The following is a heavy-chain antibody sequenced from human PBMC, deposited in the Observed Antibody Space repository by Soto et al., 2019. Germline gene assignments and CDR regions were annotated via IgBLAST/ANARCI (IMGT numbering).Heavy chain of an antibody. D-gene: IGHD5-18*01. CDR2: ISYDGHNK. CDR1: RFTFSAYG. J-gene: IGHJ4*02. V-gene: IGHV3-30*18. Sequence: QVQLVESGGGVVQPGRSLRLSCAASRFTFSAYGMHWVRQAPGKGLEWVAVISYDGHNKYYADSVKDRFTISRDNSKNTLYLQMSSLRADDTAVYYCAKGFSYSVIDYWGQGTLVTVSS. CDR3: AKGFSYSVIDY.